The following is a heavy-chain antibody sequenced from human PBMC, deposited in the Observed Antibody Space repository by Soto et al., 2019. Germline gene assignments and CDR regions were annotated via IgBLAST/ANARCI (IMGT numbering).Heavy chain of an antibody. Sequence: EVQLLESGGGLVQPGGSLRLSCAASGFTFSSYAMSWVRQAPGKGLEWVSAISGSGGRTYYADSVKGRFTISRDNSKNTLYIKMNSLSAEDTALYYWAKKGNYGKVYYYTGRDVWGQGTTVPASS. CDR2: ISGSGGRT. CDR1: GFTFSSYA. J-gene: IGHJ6*02. D-gene: IGHD4-4*01. CDR3: AKKGNYGKVYYYTGRDV. V-gene: IGHV3-23*01.